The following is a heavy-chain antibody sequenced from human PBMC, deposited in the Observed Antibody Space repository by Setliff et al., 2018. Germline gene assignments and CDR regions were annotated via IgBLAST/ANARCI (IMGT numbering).Heavy chain of an antibody. CDR2: ISSSGRTI. J-gene: IGHJ3*02. V-gene: IGHV3-11*01. D-gene: IGHD2-21*02. Sequence: PGGSLRLSCAASGFTFSDYYITWIRQAPGKGLEWVSYISSSGRTIYYADSVKGRFTISRDNAKNSLYLQMDSLRAEDTAVYYCARDVVVVTYGFDIWGQGTMVTVS. CDR3: ARDVVVVTYGFDI. CDR1: GFTFSDYY.